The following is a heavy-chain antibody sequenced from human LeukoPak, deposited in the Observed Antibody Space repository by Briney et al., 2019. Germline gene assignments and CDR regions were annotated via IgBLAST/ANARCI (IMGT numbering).Heavy chain of an antibody. D-gene: IGHD2-15*01. J-gene: IGHJ4*02. Sequence: GASVKVSCKASGYTFTSYYMHWVRQAPGQGLEWKGIINPSGGSTSYAQKFQGRVTMTRDTSTSTVYMELSSLRSENTAVYYCARDPSGGTSYDYWGQGTLVTVSS. V-gene: IGHV1-46*01. CDR1: GYTFTSYY. CDR3: ARDPSGGTSYDY. CDR2: INPSGGST.